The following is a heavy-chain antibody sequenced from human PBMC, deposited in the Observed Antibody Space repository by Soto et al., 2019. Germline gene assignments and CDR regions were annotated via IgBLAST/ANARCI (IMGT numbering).Heavy chain of an antibody. D-gene: IGHD2-2*01. CDR3: ARGAFLGYCSSTSCYGMKNNWFDP. Sequence: ASGKVSCKASGYTFTSYGISWVRQAPGQGLEWMGWISAYNGNTNYAQKLQGRVTMTTDTSTSTAYMELRSLRSDDTAVYYCARGAFLGYCSSTSCYGMKNNWFDPWGQGTLVTVSS. V-gene: IGHV1-18*01. CDR1: GYTFTSYG. J-gene: IGHJ5*02. CDR2: ISAYNGNT.